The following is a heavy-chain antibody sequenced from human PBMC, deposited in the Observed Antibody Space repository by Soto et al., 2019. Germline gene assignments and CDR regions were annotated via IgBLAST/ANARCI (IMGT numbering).Heavy chain of an antibody. Sequence: GESLKISCAASGFTFSSYSMNWVRQAPGKGLEWISYISSSSSTIYYADSVKGRFTISRDNAKNSLYLQMNSLRAEDTAVYYCARSHYDFWSGYYPGYYYYYMDVWGKGTTVTVSS. CDR2: ISSSSSTI. D-gene: IGHD3-3*01. J-gene: IGHJ6*03. CDR1: GFTFSSYS. CDR3: ARSHYDFWSGYYPGYYYYYMDV. V-gene: IGHV3-48*01.